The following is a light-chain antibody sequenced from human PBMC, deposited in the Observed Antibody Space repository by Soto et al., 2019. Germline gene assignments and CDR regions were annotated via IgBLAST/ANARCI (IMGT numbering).Light chain of an antibody. V-gene: IGKV3-15*01. CDR2: AAS. CDR3: QQADTFPIT. Sequence: EIVMTQSPSTLSVSPGERATLSCRASQSVSSNLAWYQQKPGQAPRLLIYAASARATGIPARFSGSGFGTDFTLTISSLQPEDSAIYYCQQADTFPITFGQGTRLEIK. CDR1: QSVSSN. J-gene: IGKJ5*01.